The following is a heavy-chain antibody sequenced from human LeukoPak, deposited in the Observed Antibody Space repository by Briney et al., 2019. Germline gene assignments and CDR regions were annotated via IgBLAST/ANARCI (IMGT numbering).Heavy chain of an antibody. Sequence: GGSLRLSSAASGFTFSSYAMSWVRQAPGKGLEWVSVISGSGGTTYYADSVKGRFTISRDNSKNTLYLQMNSLRAEDTAVYYCANLAAAMVTYLLDYWGQGTLVTVSS. D-gene: IGHD5-18*01. CDR1: GFTFSSYA. J-gene: IGHJ4*02. V-gene: IGHV3-23*01. CDR2: ISGSGGTT. CDR3: ANLAAAMVTYLLDY.